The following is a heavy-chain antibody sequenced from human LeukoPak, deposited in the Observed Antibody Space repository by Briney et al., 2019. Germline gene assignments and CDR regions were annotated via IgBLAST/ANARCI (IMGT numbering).Heavy chain of an antibody. CDR2: ISGSGDNT. D-gene: IGHD6-6*01. CDR3: AKGIGGSIAARPTLSAPDY. Sequence: PGGSLRLSCAASGFTFSSYAMNWVRQAPGKGLEWISSISGSGDNTYYADSVKGRFTISRDNSKNTLYLQMNSLRAEDTAVYYCAKGIGGSIAARPTLSAPDYWGQGTLVTVSS. CDR1: GFTFSSYA. J-gene: IGHJ4*02. V-gene: IGHV3-23*01.